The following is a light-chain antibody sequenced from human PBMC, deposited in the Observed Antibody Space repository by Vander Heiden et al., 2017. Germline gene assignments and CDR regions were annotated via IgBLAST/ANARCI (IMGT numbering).Light chain of an antibody. CDR1: NPNIGAGYD. CDR2: GNN. J-gene: IGLJ1*01. CDR3: QSYDGILNSLFYV. V-gene: IGLV1-40*01. Sequence: QSVLTQPPSVSGAPGQSVTIPCTGSNPNIGAGYDVHWYQQLPGTAPKLLIYGNNNRPSGVPDRFSGSKSGTSASLAITGLQAEDEAEYYCQSYDGILNSLFYVFGTGTEVTVL.